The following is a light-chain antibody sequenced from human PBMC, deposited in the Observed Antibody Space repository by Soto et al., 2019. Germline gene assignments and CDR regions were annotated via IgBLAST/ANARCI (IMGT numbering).Light chain of an antibody. V-gene: IGKV3D-20*02. J-gene: IGKJ5*01. CDR3: PQRHMWPIP. CDR2: GAS. Sequence: DIVLTQSPGTLSLSPGERATLSCRASQSVSSNYLAWYRQKPGQAPRLLIHGASTRATGVPDRFSGSGSGTDFTLTISRLEPEDFAVYHCPQRHMWPIPFGQATRLEI. CDR1: QSVSSNY.